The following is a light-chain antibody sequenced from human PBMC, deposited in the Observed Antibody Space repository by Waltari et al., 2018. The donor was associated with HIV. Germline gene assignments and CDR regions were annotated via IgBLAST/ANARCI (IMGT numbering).Light chain of an antibody. CDR1: RSDIGAYNY. CDR3: SSFTDRATLV. V-gene: IGLV2-14*01. J-gene: IGLJ1*01. CDR2: EVT. Sequence: QSALTQPASVSGSPGQSITISCTGSRSDIGAYNYVSWDQHHPGKAPKHRIYEVTNRPSGISNRFSGSKCGETASLTISGRQAEDEAEYYCSSFTDRATLVFGTGTKVTVL.